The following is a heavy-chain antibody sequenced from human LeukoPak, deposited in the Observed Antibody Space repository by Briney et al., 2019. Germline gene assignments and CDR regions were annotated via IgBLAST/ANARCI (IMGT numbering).Heavy chain of an antibody. CDR1: GFTFSTTN. CDR2: IRSDSRLT. V-gene: IGHV3-48*04. CDR3: ARDQDYYGSGSDAFDI. Sequence: GGSLRLSCAASGFTFSTTNMNWVRQAPGKRLEWVSYIRSDSRLTFYAGSVKGRFTISRDNARNSLFLQMNSLRAEDTAVYYCARDQDYYGSGSDAFDIWGQGTMVTVSS. J-gene: IGHJ3*02. D-gene: IGHD3-10*01.